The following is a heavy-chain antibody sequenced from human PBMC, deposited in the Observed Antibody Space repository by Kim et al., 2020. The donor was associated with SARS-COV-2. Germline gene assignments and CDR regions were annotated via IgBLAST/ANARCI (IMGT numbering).Heavy chain of an antibody. V-gene: IGHV4-34*01. J-gene: IGHJ3*02. Sequence: SETLSLTCAVYGGSFSGYYWSWIRQPPGKGLEWIGEINHSGSTNYNPSLKSRVTISVDTSKNQFSLKLSSVTAADTAVYYCARVGETGYSDALDIWGQGTMLTVSS. D-gene: IGHD3-16*01. CDR3: ARVGETGYSDALDI. CDR2: INHSGST. CDR1: GGSFSGYY.